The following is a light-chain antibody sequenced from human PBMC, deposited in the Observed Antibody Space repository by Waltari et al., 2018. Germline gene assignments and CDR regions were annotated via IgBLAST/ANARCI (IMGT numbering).Light chain of an antibody. J-gene: IGLJ3*02. CDR2: EVS. Sequence: QSALTQPAAVSGSPGQSITISCTGPSSYVGGYYYVSWYQQHPGKAPKLIIYEVSNRPAGFYNLFYGSKSANTASLTISGLEAEDEADYYCSSYTSSTTWVFGGGTKLTVL. CDR3: SSYTSSTTWV. V-gene: IGLV2-14*01. CDR1: SSYVGGYYY.